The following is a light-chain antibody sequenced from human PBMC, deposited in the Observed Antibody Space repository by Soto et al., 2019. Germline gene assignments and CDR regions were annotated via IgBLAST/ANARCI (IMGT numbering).Light chain of an antibody. V-gene: IGKV3-20*01. CDR2: GAS. Sequence: EIVLTQSPGTLSLSPGERATLSCRASQSVSSSYLAWYQQKPGQAPRLLIYGASSRATGIPDRFSGSGSGTDFTLTISRLEPEDFAVYYCQQYGSSPALTFGGGTKGDTK. J-gene: IGKJ4*01. CDR3: QQYGSSPALT. CDR1: QSVSSSY.